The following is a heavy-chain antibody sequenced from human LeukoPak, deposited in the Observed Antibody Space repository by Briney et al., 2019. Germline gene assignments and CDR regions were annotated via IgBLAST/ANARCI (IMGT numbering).Heavy chain of an antibody. Sequence: GSLRLSCXASGFTXSSYSMNWVRQAPGKGLEWVSSISSSSSYIYYADSVKGRFTISRDNAKNSLYLQMNSLRAEDTAVYYCARDYITVTSPFVYWGQGTLVTVSS. D-gene: IGHD4-17*01. CDR3: ARDYITVTSPFVY. J-gene: IGHJ4*02. V-gene: IGHV3-21*01. CDR1: GFTXSSYS. CDR2: ISSSSSYI.